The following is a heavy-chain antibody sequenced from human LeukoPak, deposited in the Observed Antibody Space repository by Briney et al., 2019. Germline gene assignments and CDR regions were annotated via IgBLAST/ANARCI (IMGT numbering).Heavy chain of an antibody. Sequence: GESLKISCKGSGYSFTSYWIGWVRQMPGKGLEWMGIIYPGDSDTRYSPSFQGQVTISADKSISTAYLQWSGLKASDTAMYYCARSTSSIAAAVGAFDIWGQGTMVTVSS. CDR2: IYPGDSDT. D-gene: IGHD6-13*01. J-gene: IGHJ3*02. CDR1: GYSFTSYW. V-gene: IGHV5-51*01. CDR3: ARSTSSIAAAVGAFDI.